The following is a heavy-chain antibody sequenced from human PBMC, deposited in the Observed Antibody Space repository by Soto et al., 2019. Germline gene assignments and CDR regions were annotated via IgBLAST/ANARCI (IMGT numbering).Heavy chain of an antibody. CDR3: ARDYVEWLLYYGMDV. CDR1: GGTFSSYA. D-gene: IGHD3-3*01. CDR2: IIPIFGTA. V-gene: IGHV1-69*05. J-gene: IGHJ6*02. Sequence: AASVKVSCKASGGTFSSYAISWGRQAPGQGLEWMGGIIPIFGTANYAQKFQGRVTITTDASTSTAYMELRSLRSDDTAVYYCARDYVEWLLYYGMDVWGQGTTVTVSS.